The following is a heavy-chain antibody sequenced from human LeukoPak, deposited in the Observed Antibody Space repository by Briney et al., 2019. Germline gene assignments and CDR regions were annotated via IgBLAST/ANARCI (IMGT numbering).Heavy chain of an antibody. D-gene: IGHD2-2*01. CDR3: ARDGVPAAMDLNWFDP. CDR2: INTNTGNP. CDR1: GYTFTSYA. V-gene: IGHV7-4-1*02. Sequence: GASVKVSCKASGYTFTSYAMNWVRQAPGQGLEWMGWINTNTGNPTYAQGFTGRFVFSLDTSVSTAYLQISSLKAEDTAVYYCARDGVPAAMDLNWFDPWGQGTLVTVSS. J-gene: IGHJ5*02.